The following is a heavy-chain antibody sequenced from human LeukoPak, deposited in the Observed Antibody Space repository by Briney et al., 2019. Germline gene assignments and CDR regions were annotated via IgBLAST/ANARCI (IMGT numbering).Heavy chain of an antibody. V-gene: IGHV3-53*01. D-gene: IGHD2-2*01. Sequence: GGSLRLSCAASGFTVSSNCMSWVRQAPGKGLEWVSVIYSGGSTYYADSVKGRFTISRDNSKNTLYLQMNSLRAEDTAVYYCARDRYCTGTTCYVGGGWFSDLWGRGTLVTVSS. CDR2: IYSGGST. CDR1: GFTVSSNC. CDR3: ARDRYCTGTTCYVGGGWFSDL. J-gene: IGHJ2*01.